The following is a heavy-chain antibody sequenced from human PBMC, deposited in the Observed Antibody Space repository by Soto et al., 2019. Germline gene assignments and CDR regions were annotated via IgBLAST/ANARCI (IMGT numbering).Heavy chain of an antibody. D-gene: IGHD5-12*01. J-gene: IGHJ6*02. CDR2: ISTYNGDT. Sequence: QVQLVQSGAEVKKPGASVKVSCKASGYTFTRSGISWVRQAPGQGLEWMGGISTYNGDTNYAQTLQGRVTMTTDTATSTVHMEVRSLRSDDTAVYYCAREGVATYYYYGMDVWGQGTPVTVSS. CDR3: AREGVATYYYYGMDV. V-gene: IGHV1-18*01. CDR1: GYTFTRSG.